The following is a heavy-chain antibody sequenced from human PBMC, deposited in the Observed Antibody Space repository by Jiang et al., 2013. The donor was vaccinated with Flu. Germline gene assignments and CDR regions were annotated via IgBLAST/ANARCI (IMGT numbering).Heavy chain of an antibody. CDR3: ASGVHGNQDTCDI. D-gene: IGHD4-23*01. V-gene: IGHV1-2*02. J-gene: IGHJ3*02. CDR2: ISPYNGVT. Sequence: VQLVESGADVKKPGASVKVSCKASGYTFSDHYMHWVRQTPGQGLEWMGYISPYNGVTNYAREFQGRVTMTRDTSISTAYMELSGLRSDDTALYYCASGVHGNQDTCDIVGPRDNGHRLF. CDR1: GYTFSDHY.